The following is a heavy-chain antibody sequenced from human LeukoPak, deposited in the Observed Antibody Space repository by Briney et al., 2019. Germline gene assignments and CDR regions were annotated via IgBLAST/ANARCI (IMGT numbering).Heavy chain of an antibody. CDR2: ISSSGSTI. CDR1: GFTFSSYE. D-gene: IGHD4-17*01. J-gene: IGHJ3*02. Sequence: QPGGSLRLSCAASGFTFSSYEINWVRQAPGKGMEWVSYISSSGSTIYYADSVKGRFTISRDNAKNSLYLQMNSLRAEDTAVYYCASPDYGYAFDILGQGTMVTLSS. CDR3: ASPDYGYAFDI. V-gene: IGHV3-48*03.